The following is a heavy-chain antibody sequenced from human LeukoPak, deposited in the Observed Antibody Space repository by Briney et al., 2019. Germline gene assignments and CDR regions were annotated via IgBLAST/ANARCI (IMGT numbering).Heavy chain of an antibody. Sequence: GGSLRLSCAASGFSVTNYYMSWVRRAPGKGLEWVSVIYSGGDTFHAGSVKGRFILSRDISKNTLYLQMYSLRVDDTAVYYCTRDPDGWGQGTLVTVSS. V-gene: IGHV3-66*01. J-gene: IGHJ4*02. CDR3: TRDPDG. CDR1: GFSVTNYY. CDR2: IYSGGDT.